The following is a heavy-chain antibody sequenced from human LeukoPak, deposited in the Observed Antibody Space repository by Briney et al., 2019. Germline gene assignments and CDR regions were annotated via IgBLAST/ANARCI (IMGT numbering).Heavy chain of an antibody. Sequence: GGSLRLSCAASGFTFSSYSMNWVRQAPGKGLEWVSSISRSSRYIYYADSVKGRFTISRDNAKNSLYLQTNSLRAEDTAVYYCARAGVVVAATGFGYWGQGTLVTVSS. CDR1: GFTFSSYS. V-gene: IGHV3-21*01. CDR2: ISRSSRYI. CDR3: ARAGVVVAATGFGY. D-gene: IGHD2-15*01. J-gene: IGHJ4*02.